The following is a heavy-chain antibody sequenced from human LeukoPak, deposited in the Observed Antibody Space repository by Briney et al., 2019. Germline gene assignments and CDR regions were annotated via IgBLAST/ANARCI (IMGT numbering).Heavy chain of an antibody. CDR2: IYHSGST. CDR1: GYSISSGYY. Sequence: SETLSLTCTVSGYSISSGYYWGWIRPPPGKGLEWIGSIYHSGSTYYNPSLKSRVTISVDTSKNQFSLKLSSVTAADTAVYYCARDRGYNWNYVGFDPWGQGTLVTVSS. CDR3: ARDRGYNWNYVGFDP. D-gene: IGHD1-7*01. J-gene: IGHJ5*02. V-gene: IGHV4-38-2*02.